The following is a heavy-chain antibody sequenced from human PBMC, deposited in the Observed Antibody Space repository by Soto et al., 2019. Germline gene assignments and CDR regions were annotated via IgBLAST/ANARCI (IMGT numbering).Heavy chain of an antibody. CDR1: GGTFSSYA. D-gene: IGHD2-2*01. J-gene: IGHJ6*02. CDR3: AGASTLTVHCGSVSFPRRDV. CDR2: ILPIFGTA. V-gene: IGHV1-69*06. Sequence: QVQLVQSGAEVKKPGSPVKVSCKASGGTFSSYAISWVRQAPGQGLEWMGGILPIFGTANYARKFQGRVTITADRSTSTAYRELSGLRSEDTAVYYCAGASTLTVHCGSVSFPRRDVWGQGTTFTVSS.